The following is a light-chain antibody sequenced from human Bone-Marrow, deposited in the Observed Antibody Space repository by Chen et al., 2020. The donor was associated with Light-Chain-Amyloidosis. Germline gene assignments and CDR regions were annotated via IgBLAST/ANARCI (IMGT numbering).Light chain of an antibody. Sequence: SYVLTQPPSVSVAPGQTATMAWGGNNIGSTSVHWYQQTPGQAPLLVVYDDSDRPSGIPERLSGSNSGNTATLTISRVEAGDEADYYCQVWDRSSDRPVFGGGTKLTVL. J-gene: IGLJ3*02. V-gene: IGLV3-21*02. CDR3: QVWDRSSDRPV. CDR2: DDS. CDR1: NIGSTS.